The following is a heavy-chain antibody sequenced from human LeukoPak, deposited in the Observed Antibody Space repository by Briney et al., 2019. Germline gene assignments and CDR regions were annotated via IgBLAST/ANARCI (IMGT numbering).Heavy chain of an antibody. D-gene: IGHD3-22*01. CDR3: ARGQVNYYDSSGYYNDAFDI. CDR1: GGSISSYY. V-gene: IGHV4-59*01. J-gene: IGHJ3*02. Sequence: SETLSLTCTVSGGSISSYYWSWIRQPPGKGLEWIGYIYYSGSTNYNPSLKSRVTISVDTSKNPFSLKLSSVTAADTAVYYCARGQVNYYDSSGYYNDAFDIWGQGTMVTVSS. CDR2: IYYSGST.